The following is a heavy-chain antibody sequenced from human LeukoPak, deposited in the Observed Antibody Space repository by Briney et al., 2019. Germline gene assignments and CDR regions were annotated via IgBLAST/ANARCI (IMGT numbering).Heavy chain of an antibody. CDR2: ISGSSTDI. J-gene: IGHJ4*02. D-gene: IGHD3-22*01. V-gene: IGHV3-21*06. CDR3: ARRGYHDSSGYGY. Sequence: GGSLRLSCAASGFTFRSYAMNWVRQAPGKGLEWVSSISGSSTDIYYVDSVKGRFTISRDNAKNSVFLQINNLRAEDTAIYYCARRGYHDSSGYGYWGQGTLVTVSS. CDR1: GFTFRSYA.